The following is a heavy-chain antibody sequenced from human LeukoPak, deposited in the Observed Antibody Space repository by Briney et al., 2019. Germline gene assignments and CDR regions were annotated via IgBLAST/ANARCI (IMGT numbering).Heavy chain of an antibody. CDR3: ARDRTYLNYYDSSGYLDY. J-gene: IGHJ4*02. Sequence: ASVKVSCKASGGTFSSYAISWVRQAPGQGLEWMGRIIPIFGTANYAQKFQGRVTITTDGSTSTAYMELSSLRSEDTAVYYCARDRTYLNYYDSSGYLDYWGQGTLVTVSS. CDR2: IIPIFGTA. D-gene: IGHD3-22*01. V-gene: IGHV1-69*05. CDR1: GGTFSSYA.